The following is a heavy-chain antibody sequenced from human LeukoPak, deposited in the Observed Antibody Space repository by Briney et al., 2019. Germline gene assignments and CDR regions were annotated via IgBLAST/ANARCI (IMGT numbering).Heavy chain of an antibody. J-gene: IGHJ1*01. D-gene: IGHD2-15*01. Sequence: GGSLRLSCAASGFTFSTYAMHWIRQAPGEGLEWVTSIHYDGGTKFYADSVKGRFTISRDNSKNTLYLQMDSLRAEDTGVYYCAKETLDIVLGAGVLRGYFQHWGQGTLVTVSS. CDR3: AKETLDIVLGAGVLRGYFQH. CDR2: IHYDGGTK. CDR1: GFTFSTYA. V-gene: IGHV3-30*02.